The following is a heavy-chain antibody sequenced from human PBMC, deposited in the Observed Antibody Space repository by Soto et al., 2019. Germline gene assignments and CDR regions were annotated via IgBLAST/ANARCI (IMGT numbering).Heavy chain of an antibody. J-gene: IGHJ5*02. CDR2: ISAYNGNT. V-gene: IGHV1-18*01. Sequence: QVQLVQSGAEVKKPGASVKVSCKASGYTFTSYGISWVRQAPGQGLEWMGWISAYNGNTNYAQKLQGRVTMTTDTSTRNADMELRSLRSDDTAVYYCARDHDIVLQGPEWFDPWGQGTLVTVSS. D-gene: IGHD2-8*02. CDR3: ARDHDIVLQGPEWFDP. CDR1: GYTFTSYG.